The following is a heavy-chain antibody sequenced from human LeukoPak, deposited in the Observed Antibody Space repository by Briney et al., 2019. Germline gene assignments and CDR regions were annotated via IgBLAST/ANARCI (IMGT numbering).Heavy chain of an antibody. CDR2: INENGDIA. D-gene: IGHD1-26*01. J-gene: IGHJ4*02. Sequence: TGGSLRLSCAASGFTFDDYAMHWVRQGPGKSLEWVSLINENGDIAYYGDSVRGRFTVSRDNAKNSLYLQMNSLTTDDTALYYCAKARWEPNFDYWGQGTLVTVSS. CDR1: GFTFDDYA. V-gene: IGHV3-43*02. CDR3: AKARWEPNFDY.